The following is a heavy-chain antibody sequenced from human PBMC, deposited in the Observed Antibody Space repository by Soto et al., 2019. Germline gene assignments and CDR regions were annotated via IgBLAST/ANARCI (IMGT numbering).Heavy chain of an antibody. V-gene: IGHV3-49*04. J-gene: IGHJ6*02. CDR3: TRAREWIQLWFYYYGMDV. CDR1: GFTFGYYA. CDR2: IRSKAYGGTT. Sequence: GGSLRLSCTASGFTFGYYAMSWVRQAPGKGLEWVGFIRSKAYGGTTEYAASVKGRFTISRDDSKSIAYLQMNSLKTEDTAVYYCTRAREWIQLWFYYYGMDVWGQGTTVTVSS. D-gene: IGHD5-18*01.